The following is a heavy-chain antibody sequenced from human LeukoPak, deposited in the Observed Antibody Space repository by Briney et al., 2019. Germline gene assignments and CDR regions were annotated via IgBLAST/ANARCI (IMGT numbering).Heavy chain of an antibody. CDR3: AKAVDTAILDY. D-gene: IGHD5-18*01. V-gene: IGHV3-30*04. CDR2: ISYDGSNK. Sequence: PGRSLRLSCAASGFTFSSYAMHWVRQAPGKGLEWVAVISYDGSNKYYADSVKGRFTISRDNSKNTLYLQMNSLRAEDTAVYYCAKAVDTAILDYWGQGTLVTVSS. CDR1: GFTFSSYA. J-gene: IGHJ4*02.